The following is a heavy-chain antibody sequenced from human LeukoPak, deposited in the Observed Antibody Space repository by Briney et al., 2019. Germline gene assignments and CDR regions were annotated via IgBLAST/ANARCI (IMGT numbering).Heavy chain of an antibody. V-gene: IGHV4-34*01. Sequence: SETLSLTCAVYGGSFSGYCWNWIRQPPGKGLEWIGEINHSGTTNYNPSLKSRVTISVDTSKNQFSLKLSSVTAADTAVYYCARDGLWSGVSFDYWGQGTLVTVSS. CDR1: GGSFSGYC. CDR3: ARDGLWSGVSFDY. CDR2: INHSGTT. D-gene: IGHD3-10*01. J-gene: IGHJ4*02.